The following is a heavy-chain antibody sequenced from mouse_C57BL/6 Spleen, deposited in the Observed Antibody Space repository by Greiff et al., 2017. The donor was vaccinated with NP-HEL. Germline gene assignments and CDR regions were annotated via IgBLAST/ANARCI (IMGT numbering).Heavy chain of an antibody. J-gene: IGHJ3*01. CDR2: IDPENGDT. D-gene: IGHD1-1*01. V-gene: IGHV14-4*01. CDR1: GFNIKDDY. CDR3: TTWVVRRGPRFAY. Sequence: EVQLQQSGAELVRPGASVKLSCTASGFNIKDDYMHWVKQRPEQGLEWIGWIDPENGDTEYASKFQGKATITADTSANTAYLQLSSLTSEDTAVYYCTTWVVRRGPRFAYWGQGTLVTVSA.